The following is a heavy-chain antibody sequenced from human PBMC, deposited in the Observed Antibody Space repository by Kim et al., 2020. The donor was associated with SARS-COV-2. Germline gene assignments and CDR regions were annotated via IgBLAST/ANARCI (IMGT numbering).Heavy chain of an antibody. J-gene: IGHJ6*02. V-gene: IGHV1-69*13. D-gene: IGHD6-19*01. CDR2: IIPIFGTA. CDR1: GGTFSSYA. CDR3: ARVEGPRWLEDNYYYYGMDV. Sequence: SVKVSCKASGGTFSSYAISWVRQAPGQGLEWMGGIIPIFGTANYAQKFQGRVTITADESTSTAYMELSSLRSEDTAVYYCARVEGPRWLEDNYYYYGMDVWGQGTTVTVSS.